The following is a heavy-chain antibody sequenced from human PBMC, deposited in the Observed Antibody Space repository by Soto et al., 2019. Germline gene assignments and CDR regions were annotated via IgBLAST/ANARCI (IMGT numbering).Heavy chain of an antibody. CDR1: GFTFSNYA. CDR2: FSSSSDTK. Sequence: GGSLRLSCAASGFTFSNYALTWVRQAPGRGLEWISNFSSSSDTKYYADSVKGRFTISRYNAKILLYLQMNSLRDEDTAVYYCAESAGTFSYWGQGTLVTVSS. J-gene: IGHJ4*02. D-gene: IGHD6-13*01. CDR3: AESAGTFSY. V-gene: IGHV3-48*02.